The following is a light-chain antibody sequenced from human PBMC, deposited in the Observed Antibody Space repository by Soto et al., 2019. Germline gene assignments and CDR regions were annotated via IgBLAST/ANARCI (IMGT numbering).Light chain of an antibody. V-gene: IGKV1-39*01. CDR2: GAS. CDR1: QSIARF. Sequence: DLQMTQSPSSLSAAVGDRVTITCRASQSIARFLNWYQQKPGEVPKLLMFGASYLRSGVPARFSGSGSGTHFALTITSLQPDDFATYFCQQSHIAPYTFGQGTKL. J-gene: IGKJ2*01. CDR3: QQSHIAPYT.